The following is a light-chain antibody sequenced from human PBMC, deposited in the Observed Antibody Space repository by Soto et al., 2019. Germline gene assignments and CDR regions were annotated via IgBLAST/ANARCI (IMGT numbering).Light chain of an antibody. CDR1: QSVSSN. V-gene: IGKV3-15*01. J-gene: IGKJ1*01. CDR2: GAS. CDR3: QQYNNWPPWT. Sequence: EIVMTQSPATLSVSPGGRATLSCRASQSVSSNLAWYQQQLGQAPSLLIYGASTRATRIPARFSGSGSGTEFTLTISSLQSEDFAVYYCQQYNNWPPWTFGQGTKVEIK.